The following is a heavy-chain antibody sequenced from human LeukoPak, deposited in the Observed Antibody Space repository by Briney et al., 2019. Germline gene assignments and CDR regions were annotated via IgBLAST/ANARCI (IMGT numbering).Heavy chain of an antibody. CDR1: GGSISSSSYY. D-gene: IGHD4-17*01. CDR2: IYYSGST. CDR3: ASLVYGVGAFDI. J-gene: IGHJ3*02. V-gene: IGHV4-39*07. Sequence: SETLSLTCTVSGGSISSSSYYWGWIRQPPGKGLEWIGSIYYSGSTYYNPSLKSRVTISVDTSKNQFSLKLSSVTAADTAVYYCASLVYGVGAFDIWGQGTMVTVSS.